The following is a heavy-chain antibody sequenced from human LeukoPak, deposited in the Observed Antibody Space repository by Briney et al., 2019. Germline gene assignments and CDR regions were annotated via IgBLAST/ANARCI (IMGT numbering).Heavy chain of an antibody. J-gene: IGHJ4*02. V-gene: IGHV1-2*02. Sequence: ASVKVSCKASGYTFTGYYMHWMRQAPGQGLEWMGWINPNSGGTNYAQRFQGRVTMTRDTSISTAYMELSRLRSDDTAVYYCARVWPCTNGVCPDVFEYWGQGTLVTVSS. CDR2: INPNSGGT. D-gene: IGHD2-8*01. CDR3: ARVWPCTNGVCPDVFEY. CDR1: GYTFTGYY.